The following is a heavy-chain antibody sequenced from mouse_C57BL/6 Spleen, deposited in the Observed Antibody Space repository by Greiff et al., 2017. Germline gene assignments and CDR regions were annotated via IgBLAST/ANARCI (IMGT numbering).Heavy chain of an antibody. J-gene: IGHJ4*01. CDR2: IHPNSGST. CDR3: AREVTTKEGGAMDY. V-gene: IGHV1-64*01. Sequence: QVQLQQPGAELVKPGASVKLSCKASGYTFTSYWMHWVKQRPGQGLEWIGMIHPNSGSTNYNEKFKSKATLTVDKSSSTAYMQLSSLTSEDSAVYYCAREVTTKEGGAMDYWGQGTSGTVSS. CDR1: GYTFTSYW. D-gene: IGHD2-2*01.